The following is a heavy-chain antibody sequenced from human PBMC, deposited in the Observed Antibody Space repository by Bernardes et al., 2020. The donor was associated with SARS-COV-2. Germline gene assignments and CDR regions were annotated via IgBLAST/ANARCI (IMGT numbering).Heavy chain of an antibody. CDR2: IYYSGST. Sequence: SEPLSLTCTVSGGSMSSYYWSWIRKPPGKELEWIAYIYYSGSTDYNPSLKSRVTISIDTSKNQFSLKLSSVTAADTAMYYCARLRADSLGGGFDSWGQGTLVTVSS. D-gene: IGHD1-26*01. CDR1: GGSMSSYY. J-gene: IGHJ4*02. CDR3: ARLRADSLGGGFDS. V-gene: IGHV4-59*08.